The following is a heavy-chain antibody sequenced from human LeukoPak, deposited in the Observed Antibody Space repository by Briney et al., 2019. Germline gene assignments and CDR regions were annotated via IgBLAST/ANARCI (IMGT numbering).Heavy chain of an antibody. J-gene: IGHJ6*02. Sequence: ASVKVSCKAFGYTFTSYYMHWVRQAPGQGLEWMGIINPSGGSTSYAQKFQGRVTMTRNTSISTAYMELSSLRSEDTAVYYCARPHYDFWSGYYYYYYGMDVWGQGTTVTVSS. CDR1: GYTFTSYY. CDR3: ARPHYDFWSGYYYYYYGMDV. D-gene: IGHD3-3*01. CDR2: INPSGGST. V-gene: IGHV1-46*01.